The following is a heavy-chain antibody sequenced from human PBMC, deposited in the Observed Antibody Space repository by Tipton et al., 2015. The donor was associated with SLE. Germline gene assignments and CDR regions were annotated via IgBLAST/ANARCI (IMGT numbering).Heavy chain of an antibody. D-gene: IGHD6-6*01. CDR1: GGSISSGSYY. Sequence: TLSLTCTVSGGSISSGSYYWSWIRQPAGKGLEWIGRIYTSGSTNYNPSLKSRVTISGDTSKNQFSLNLNSVTAADTAVYYCARHSEYNWFDRWGQGTLVTVSS. CDR3: ARHSEYNWFDR. J-gene: IGHJ5*02. V-gene: IGHV4-61*02. CDR2: IYTSGST.